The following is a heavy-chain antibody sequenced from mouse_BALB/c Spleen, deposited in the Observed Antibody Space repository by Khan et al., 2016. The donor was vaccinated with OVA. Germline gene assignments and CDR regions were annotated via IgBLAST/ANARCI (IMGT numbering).Heavy chain of an antibody. CDR1: GYTFTSYW. Sequence: QVQLQQSGAELARPGASVKLSCKSSGYTFTSYWMQWVKQRPGQGLEWIGAIYPGDGDTRYTQKFKGKATLTADKSSSTAYMQLSSLASEDSAVYYCASYRYDYCDYWGQGTTLTVSS. J-gene: IGHJ2*01. D-gene: IGHD2-14*01. CDR3: ASYRYDYCDY. CDR2: IYPGDGDT. V-gene: IGHV1-87*01.